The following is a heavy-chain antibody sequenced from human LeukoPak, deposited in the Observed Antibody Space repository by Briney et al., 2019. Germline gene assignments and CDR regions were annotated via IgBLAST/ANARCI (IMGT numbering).Heavy chain of an antibody. CDR2: INHSGST. CDR3: ARTRSSWYSNYSYYMDV. Sequence: PSETLSLTCAVYGGSFSGYYWSWIRQPPGKGLEWIGEINHSGSTNYNPSLKSRVTISVDTSKNQFSLKLSSVTAADTAVYYCARTRSSWYSNYSYYMDVWGKGTTVTVSS. CDR1: GGSFSGYY. V-gene: IGHV4-34*01. D-gene: IGHD6-13*01. J-gene: IGHJ6*03.